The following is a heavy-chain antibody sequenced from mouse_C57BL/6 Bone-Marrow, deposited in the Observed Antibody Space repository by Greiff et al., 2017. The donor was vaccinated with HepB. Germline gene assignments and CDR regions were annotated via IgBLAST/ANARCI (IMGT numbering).Heavy chain of an antibody. CDR3: TRDPLLSYAMDY. CDR2: ISSGGDYI. V-gene: IGHV5-9-1*02. D-gene: IGHD2-1*01. CDR1: GFTFSSYA. J-gene: IGHJ4*01. Sequence: EVMLVESGEGLVKPGGSLKLSCAASGFTFSSYAMSWVRQTPEKRLEWVAYISSGGDYIYYADTVKGRFTISRDNARNTLYLQMSRLKSEDTAMYYCTRDPLLSYAMDYWGQGTSVTVSS.